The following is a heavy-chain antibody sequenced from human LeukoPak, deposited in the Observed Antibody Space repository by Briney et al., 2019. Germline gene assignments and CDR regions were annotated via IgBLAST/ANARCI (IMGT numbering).Heavy chain of an antibody. CDR2: IKTDGRQI. J-gene: IGHJ4*02. V-gene: IGHV3-7*04. Sequence: GGSLRLSCAASGFTFSSYWMTWVRQAPGKGLEWVATIKTDGRQIYYVDSVKGRFTISRDNAKNSLFLQMNSLRAEDTAIYFFVRGGGWKMDYWGQGTLATVSS. CDR1: GFTFSSYW. D-gene: IGHD3-10*01. CDR3: VRGGGWKMDY.